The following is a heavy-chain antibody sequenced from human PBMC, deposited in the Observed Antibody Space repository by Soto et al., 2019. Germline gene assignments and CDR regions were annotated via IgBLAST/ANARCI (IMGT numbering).Heavy chain of an antibody. CDR3: ARNVPVTTLGY. CDR1: GVTVSNHY. D-gene: IGHD4-17*01. V-gene: IGHV3-66*01. Sequence: EVKLVESGGGLVQPGGSLRLSCAASGVTVSNHYRTWVRQAPGKGLELVSSIYSTGNTFYADSVKGRFTISRDNSKNTLYLQMNSLRVEDTAVYYCARNVPVTTLGYWGQGTLVTVSS. CDR2: IYSTGNT. J-gene: IGHJ4*02.